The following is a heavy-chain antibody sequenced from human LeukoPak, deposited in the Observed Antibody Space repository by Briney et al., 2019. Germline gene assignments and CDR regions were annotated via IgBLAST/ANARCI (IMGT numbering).Heavy chain of an antibody. J-gene: IGHJ4*02. Sequence: PGGSLKLSCAASGFTFSGSAMHWVRQASGKGLGWVGRIRSKANSYATAYAASVKGRFTISRDDSKNTAYLQMNSLKTEDTAVYYCTTYPGTGFDYWGQGTLVTVSS. CDR2: IRSKANSYAT. CDR3: TTYPGTGFDY. V-gene: IGHV3-73*01. CDR1: GFTFSGSA. D-gene: IGHD2-8*02.